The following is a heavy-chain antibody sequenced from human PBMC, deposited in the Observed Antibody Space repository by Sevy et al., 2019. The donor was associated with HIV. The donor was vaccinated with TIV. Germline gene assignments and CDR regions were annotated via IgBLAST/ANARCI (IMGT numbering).Heavy chain of an antibody. CDR1: GGSISSYY. Sequence: SETLSLTCTVSGGSISSYYWSWIRQPPGKGLEWIGYIYYSGSTNYNPSLKSRVTISVDTSKNQFSRKLSFVTAADTAVYYCARGGGYCSSTSCYGSLDYWGQGTLVTVSS. CDR3: ARGGGYCSSTSCYGSLDY. J-gene: IGHJ4*02. D-gene: IGHD2-2*01. CDR2: IYYSGST. V-gene: IGHV4-59*01.